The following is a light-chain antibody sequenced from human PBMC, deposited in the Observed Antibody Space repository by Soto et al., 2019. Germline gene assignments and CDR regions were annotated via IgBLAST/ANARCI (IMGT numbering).Light chain of an antibody. J-gene: IGLJ2*01. CDR1: SSKIGNKY. V-gene: IGLV1-51*01. CDR3: GTWDSSLSVGV. CDR2: DNS. Sequence: QSVLTQPPSVSAAPGQKVTISCSGSSSKIGNKYVSWYQQLPGTAPKLLIYDNSQRPSGIPDRFSGSKSGTSAALDITGLQTGDEADYYCGTWDSSLSVGVFGGGTKLTVL.